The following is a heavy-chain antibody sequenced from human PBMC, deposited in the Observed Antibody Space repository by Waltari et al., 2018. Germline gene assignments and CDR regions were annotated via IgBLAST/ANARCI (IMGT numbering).Heavy chain of an antibody. CDR1: GFTFSSYS. D-gene: IGHD3-22*01. J-gene: IGHJ4*02. CDR3: ATGDSSGYLGREGDY. CDR2: ISSSSSYI. V-gene: IGHV3-21*01. Sequence: EVQLVESGGGLVKPGGSLRLSCAASGFTFSSYSMNWVRQAPGKGLEWVSSISSSSSYIYYADSVKGRFTISRDNAKNSLYLQMNSLRAEDTAVYYCATGDSSGYLGREGDYWGQGTLVTVSS.